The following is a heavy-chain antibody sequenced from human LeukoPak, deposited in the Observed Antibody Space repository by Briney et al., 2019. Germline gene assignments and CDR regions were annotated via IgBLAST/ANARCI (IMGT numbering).Heavy chain of an antibody. J-gene: IGHJ4*02. Sequence: ASVKVSCKASGYTFTSYYMHWVRQAPGQGLEWMGIINPSGVSTSYAQKFQGRVTMTRDTSTSTVYMELRSLRSEDTAVYYCARAGGGSPFDYWGQGTLVTVSS. CDR3: ARAGGGSPFDY. CDR1: GYTFTSYY. CDR2: INPSGVST. D-gene: IGHD2-15*01. V-gene: IGHV1-46*01.